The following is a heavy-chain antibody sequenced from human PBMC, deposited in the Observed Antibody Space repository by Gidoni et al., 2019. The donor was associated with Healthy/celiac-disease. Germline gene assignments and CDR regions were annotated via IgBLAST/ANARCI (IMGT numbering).Heavy chain of an antibody. CDR3: MTGWTRGLDIVVVPAGDYYGMDV. Sequence: EVQLVESGGGLVQPGGSLKLSCAASGFTFSGSAMHWVRQASGKGLEWVGRIRSKANSYATAYAASVKGRFTISRDDSKNTAYLQINSLKTEDTAVYYCMTGWTRGLDIVVVPAGDYYGMDVWGQGTTVTVSS. CDR1: GFTFSGSA. J-gene: IGHJ6*02. D-gene: IGHD2-2*03. CDR2: IRSKANSYAT. V-gene: IGHV3-73*02.